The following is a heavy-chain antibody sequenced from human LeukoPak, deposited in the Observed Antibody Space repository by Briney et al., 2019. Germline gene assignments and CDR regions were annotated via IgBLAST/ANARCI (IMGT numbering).Heavy chain of an antibody. Sequence: ASVKVSCKASGDSSTGYYIHWVRQAPGQGLEWMGWINPNSGGTNYAQNFQGRVTMTRDTSITTAYMELSRLRSDDTAVYSCATGYYNSGLRYWGQGTLVTVSS. V-gene: IGHV1-2*02. CDR3: ATGYYNSGLRY. CDR1: GDSSTGYY. D-gene: IGHD3-22*01. J-gene: IGHJ4*02. CDR2: INPNSGGT.